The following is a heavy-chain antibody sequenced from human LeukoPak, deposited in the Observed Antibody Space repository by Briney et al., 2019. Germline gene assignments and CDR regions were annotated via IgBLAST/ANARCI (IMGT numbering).Heavy chain of an antibody. CDR2: MYLNGDTT. J-gene: IGHJ4*02. D-gene: IGHD1-26*01. CDR3: VKNEVEGATSDC. Sequence: GGPLSLSCSASGFPFSINTMLWVRQTPGKGLEYVSAMYLNGDTTYYSDTVKGRFTISRDNSESTLLLERTSLRPEDTAIYYCVKNEVEGATSDCWGQGTLVTVSS. CDR1: GFPFSINT. V-gene: IGHV3-64D*06.